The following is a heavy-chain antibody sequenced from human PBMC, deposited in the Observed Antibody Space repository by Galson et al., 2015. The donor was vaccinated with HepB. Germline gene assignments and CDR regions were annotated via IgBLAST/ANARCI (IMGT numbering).Heavy chain of an antibody. CDR2: ISYDGSNK. CDR1: GFTFSSYG. J-gene: IGHJ1*01. Sequence: SLRLSCAASGFTFSSYGMHWVRQAPGKGLEWVAVISYDGSNKYYADSVKGRFTISRDKSKNTLYLQMNSLRAEDTAVYYCAKDSSAVAGRRAEYFQHWGQGTLVTVSS. CDR3: AKDSSAVAGRRAEYFQH. V-gene: IGHV3-30*18. D-gene: IGHD6-19*01.